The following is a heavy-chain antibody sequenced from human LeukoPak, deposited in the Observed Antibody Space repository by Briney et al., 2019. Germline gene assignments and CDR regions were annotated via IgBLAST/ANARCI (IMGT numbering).Heavy chain of an antibody. CDR3: ARQYYDSSGYYPPNDAFDI. D-gene: IGHD3-22*01. V-gene: IGHV4-59*08. CDR2: IYYSGST. Sequence: SETLSHTCTVSGGSISSYYWSWIRQPPGKGLEWIGYIYYSGSTNYNPSLKSRVTISVDTSKNQFSLKLSSVTAADTAVYYCARQYYDSSGYYPPNDAFDIWGQGTMVTVSS. CDR1: GGSISSYY. J-gene: IGHJ3*02.